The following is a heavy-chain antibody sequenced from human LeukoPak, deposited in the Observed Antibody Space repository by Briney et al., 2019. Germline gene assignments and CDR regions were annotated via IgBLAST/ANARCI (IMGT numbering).Heavy chain of an antibody. V-gene: IGHV4-4*07. CDR1: GGSLRSHY. D-gene: IGHD2-15*01. J-gene: IGHJ4*02. CDR3: ARDTGVEGPKSRFSPDY. Sequence: SETLSLTCTVSGGSLRSHYWNWIRQVAGKGLEWIGRLHHSGATNYNPSLMTRLSMSVDTSKNQFSLLLTSVTAADTAMYYCARDTGVEGPKSRFSPDYWGQGTLVTVSS. CDR2: LHHSGAT.